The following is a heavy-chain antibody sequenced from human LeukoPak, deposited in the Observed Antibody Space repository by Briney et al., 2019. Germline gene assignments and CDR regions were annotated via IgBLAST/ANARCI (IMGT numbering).Heavy chain of an antibody. Sequence: SETLSLTCTVSGGSISSYYWSWIRQPPGKGLEWIGYIYYSGSTNYNPSLKSRVTISVDTSKNQFSLKLSSVTAADTAVYYCAREHSSGWPKKSNWFDPWGQGTLVTVSS. D-gene: IGHD6-19*01. CDR1: GGSISSYY. CDR2: IYYSGST. CDR3: AREHSSGWPKKSNWFDP. J-gene: IGHJ5*02. V-gene: IGHV4-59*01.